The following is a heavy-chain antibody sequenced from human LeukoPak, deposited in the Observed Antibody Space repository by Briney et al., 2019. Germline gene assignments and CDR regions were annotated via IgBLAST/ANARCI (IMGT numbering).Heavy chain of an antibody. CDR3: VRVEPVAGSYFDY. CDR1: GFTFDDYA. D-gene: IGHD6-19*01. V-gene: IGHV3-9*01. CDR2: ISWISGAI. J-gene: IGHJ4*02. Sequence: SLRLSCAASGFTFDDYAMHWVRPAPGKGLEWVSGISWISGAIDYADSVKGRFTISRDNAKKSLYLQMNSLRAEDTAVYYCVRVEPVAGSYFDYWGQGTLVTVSS.